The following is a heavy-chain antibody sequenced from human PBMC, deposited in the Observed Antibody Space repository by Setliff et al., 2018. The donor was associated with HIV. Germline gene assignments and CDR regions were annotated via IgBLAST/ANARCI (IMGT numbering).Heavy chain of an antibody. D-gene: IGHD3-22*01. CDR2: IYPNDFDT. V-gene: IGHV5-51*01. CDR1: GYIFTHYW. Sequence: RGESLKISCETSGYIFTHYWIGWVRQMPGKGLECMGIIYPNDFDTKYSPSFQGQVTISADRYTNTAYLEWSSLKASDTAMYYCAKAGRGIYYTGGYYYDGFDVWGQGTMVTVSS. CDR3: AKAGRGIYYTGGYYYDGFDV. J-gene: IGHJ3*01.